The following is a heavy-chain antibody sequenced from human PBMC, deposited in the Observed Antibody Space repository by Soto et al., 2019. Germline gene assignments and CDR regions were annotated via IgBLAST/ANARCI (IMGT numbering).Heavy chain of an antibody. D-gene: IGHD4-17*01. Sequence: QVQLQQWGAGLLKPSETLSLTCAVYGGSFSGYYWNWIRQPPGQGLGWIGEINHGGSTNYIASLKSRVSISVDTSKNQFSLNLSSVSAADTALYYCARGPMTTVTTSMSAFDSWVQGTLVTVSS. V-gene: IGHV4-34*01. CDR1: GGSFSGYY. CDR2: INHGGST. J-gene: IGHJ4*02. CDR3: ARGPMTTVTTSMSAFDS.